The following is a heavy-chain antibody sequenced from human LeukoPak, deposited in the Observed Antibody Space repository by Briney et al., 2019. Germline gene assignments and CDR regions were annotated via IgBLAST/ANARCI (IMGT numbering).Heavy chain of an antibody. CDR1: GFTFGSYA. Sequence: GRSLRLPCAASGFTFGSYAMHWVRQAPGRGLEWVAGISYDGTNKYYADSVRGRFTISRDNSKNSMYLQMSSLRAEDTAIYYCAEVESSYCRIWGQGTLVTVSS. J-gene: IGHJ4*02. CDR2: ISYDGTNK. D-gene: IGHD3-10*01. CDR3: AEVESSYCRI. V-gene: IGHV3-30-3*01.